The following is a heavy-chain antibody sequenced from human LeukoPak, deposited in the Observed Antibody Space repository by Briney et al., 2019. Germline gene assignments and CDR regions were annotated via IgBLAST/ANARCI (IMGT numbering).Heavy chain of an antibody. V-gene: IGHV3-13*01. D-gene: IGHD6-13*01. J-gene: IGHJ3*02. CDR2: IGTAGET. CDR3: GRGTAQLVKGDAFDI. Sequence: GGSLILSCAASGFTFSSYDMHWVRQATGKDLEWVSAIGTAGETYYPGSVKGRFTISRKNAKNSLYLQMNSLGAGDTAVYYCGRGTAQLVKGDAFDIWGQGTMVTVCS. CDR1: GFTFSSYD.